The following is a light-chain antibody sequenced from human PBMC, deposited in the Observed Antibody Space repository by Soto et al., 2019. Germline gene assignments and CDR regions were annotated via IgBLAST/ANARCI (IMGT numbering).Light chain of an antibody. Sequence: QSVLTQPASVSGSPGQSVTISCTGTSGDVGGYYYVSWYQQLPGKAPKLMISEVSNRPSGVSNRFSGSKSGNTASLTISGLQAEDAADYYCSSYPSSSPYVFGTGTKVTVL. J-gene: IGLJ1*01. CDR2: EVS. CDR1: SGDVGGYYY. CDR3: SSYPSSSPYV. V-gene: IGLV2-14*01.